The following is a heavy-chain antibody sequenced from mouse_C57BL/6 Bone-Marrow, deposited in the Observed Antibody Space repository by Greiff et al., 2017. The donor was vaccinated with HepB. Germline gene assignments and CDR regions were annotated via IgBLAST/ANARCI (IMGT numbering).Heavy chain of an antibody. V-gene: IGHV1-80*01. CDR3: ARSGDYGSSPFAY. Sequence: VQLQQSGAELVKPGASVKISCKASGYAFSSYWMNWVKQRPGKGLEWIGQIYPGDGDTNYNGKFKGKATLTADKSSSTAYMQLSSLTPEDSAVYFCARSGDYGSSPFAYWGQGTLVTVSA. CDR1: GYAFSSYW. J-gene: IGHJ3*01. CDR2: IYPGDGDT. D-gene: IGHD1-1*01.